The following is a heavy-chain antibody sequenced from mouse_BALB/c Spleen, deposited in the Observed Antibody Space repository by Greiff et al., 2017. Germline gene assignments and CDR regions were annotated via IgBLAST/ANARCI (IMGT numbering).Heavy chain of an antibody. CDR3: ARGGTTVVNYAMDY. D-gene: IGHD1-1*01. J-gene: IGHJ4*01. Sequence: EVKLVESGGGLVKPGGSLKLSCAASGFTFSSYAMSWVRQTPEKRLEWVASISSGGSTYYPDSVKGRFTISRDNARNILYLQMSSLRSEDTAMYYCARGGTTVVNYAMDYWGQGTSVTVSS. V-gene: IGHV5-6-5*01. CDR2: ISSGGST. CDR1: GFTFSSYA.